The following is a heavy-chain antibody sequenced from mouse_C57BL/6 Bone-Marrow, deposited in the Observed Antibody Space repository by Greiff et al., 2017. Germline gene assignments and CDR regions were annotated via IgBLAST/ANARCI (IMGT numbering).Heavy chain of an antibody. J-gene: IGHJ3*01. CDR2: IDPSDSYT. CDR1: GYTFTSYW. D-gene: IGHD1-1*01. CDR3: ARSFIPFAY. Sequence: QVQLQQPGAELVRPGTSVKLSCKASGYTFTSYWMHWVKQRPGQGLEWIGVIDPSDSYTNYNQKFKGKATLTVDTSSSTAYMQLSSLTSEDSAVYYCARSFIPFAYWGQGTLVTVSA. V-gene: IGHV1-59*01.